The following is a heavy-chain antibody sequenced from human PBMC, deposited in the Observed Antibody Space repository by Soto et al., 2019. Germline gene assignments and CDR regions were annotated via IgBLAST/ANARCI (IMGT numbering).Heavy chain of an antibody. CDR1: GFTFSNYG. CDR2: MWYDGSNK. J-gene: IGHJ4*02. V-gene: IGHV3-33*01. D-gene: IGHD6-13*01. Sequence: QVQLVESGGGVVQPGRSLRLSCAASGFTFSNYGMHWVRQAPGKGLEWVAVMWYDGSNKYYADSVKGRFTISRDTSKNTLYLQMNGLRAEDTAVYYCARERIAAAGTAYFDYWGQGTLVTVSS. CDR3: ARERIAAAGTAYFDY.